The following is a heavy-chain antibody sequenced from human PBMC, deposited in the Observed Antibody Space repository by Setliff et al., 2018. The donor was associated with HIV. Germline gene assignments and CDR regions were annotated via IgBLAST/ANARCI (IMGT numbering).Heavy chain of an antibody. CDR1: GFSFSDYY. CDR3: AMATMIVVGGAFDI. J-gene: IGHJ3*02. V-gene: IGHV3-11*04. Sequence: PGGSLRLSCAVSGFSFSDYYMSWIRQAPGKGLEWLSYISQSGDTIYYADSVEGRFTVSRGNAKNLLYLQMNNLSAEDTAVYYCAMATMIVVGGAFDIWGQGTMVTVSS. CDR2: ISQSGDTI. D-gene: IGHD3-22*01.